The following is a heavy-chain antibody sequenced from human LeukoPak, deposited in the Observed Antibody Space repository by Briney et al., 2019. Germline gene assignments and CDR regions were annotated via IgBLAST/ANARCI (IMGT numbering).Heavy chain of an antibody. CDR3: ARVVENCSSTSCYAFDY. J-gene: IGHJ4*02. D-gene: IGHD2-2*01. CDR1: GGSISSYY. CDR2: IYSSGST. Sequence: PSETLSLTCTVSGGSISSYYWSWIRQPAGKGLEWIGRIYSSGSTNYNPSLKSRVTMSVDTSKNQFSLKLSSVTAADTAVYYCARVVENCSSTSCYAFDYWGQGTLVTVSS. V-gene: IGHV4-4*07.